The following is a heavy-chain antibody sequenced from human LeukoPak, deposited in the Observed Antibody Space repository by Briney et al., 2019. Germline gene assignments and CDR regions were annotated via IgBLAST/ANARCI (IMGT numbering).Heavy chain of an antibody. CDR1: GYTFSSYA. V-gene: IGHV1-18*01. D-gene: IGHD2-2*01. CDR3: ARDDGSRARYFDS. J-gene: IGHJ4*02. Sequence: GASVKVSCKASGYTFSSYAISWVRQAPGQGLEWMGWISAYNGNTNYAKKLQGRVTMTTDTSTSTAYMELRSLRSDDTALYFCARDDGSRARYFDSWGQGTLVTVSS. CDR2: ISAYNGNT.